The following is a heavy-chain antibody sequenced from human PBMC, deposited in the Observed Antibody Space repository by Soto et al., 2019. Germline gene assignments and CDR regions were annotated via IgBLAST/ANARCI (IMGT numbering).Heavy chain of an antibody. CDR2: ISGSGGST. D-gene: IGHD6-19*01. CDR1: GFTFSSYA. Sequence: EVQLLESGGGLVQPGGSLRLSCAASGFTFSSYAMSWVRQAPGKGLEWVSAISGSGGSTYYGDSVKGRFTISRDNSKNTVYLQMNIVRAEDTAVYYCANEGPDIAVAGNWCAPWGQGTLVTVCS. V-gene: IGHV3-23*01. CDR3: ANEGPDIAVAGNWCAP. J-gene: IGHJ5*02.